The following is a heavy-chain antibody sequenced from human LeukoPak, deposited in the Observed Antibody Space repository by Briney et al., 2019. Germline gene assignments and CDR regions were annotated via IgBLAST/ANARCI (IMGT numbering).Heavy chain of an antibody. CDR3: ARYGYYGSGSYYYYYYYGMDV. Sequence: ASVKVSCKASGYTFTSYDINWVRQATGQGLEWIGWMNPNSGNTGYAQKFQGRVTMTRNTSISTAYMELSSLRSEDTAVYYCARYGYYGSGSYYYYYYYGMDVWGQGTTVTVSS. V-gene: IGHV1-8*01. CDR2: MNPNSGNT. D-gene: IGHD3-10*01. CDR1: GYTFTSYD. J-gene: IGHJ6*02.